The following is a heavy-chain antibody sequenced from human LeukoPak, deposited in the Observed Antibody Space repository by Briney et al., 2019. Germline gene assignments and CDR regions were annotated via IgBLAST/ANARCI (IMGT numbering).Heavy chain of an antibody. CDR2: ISNSGGST. CDR1: GFTFGSFA. V-gene: IGHV3-23*01. Sequence: GGSLRLSCAASGFTFGSFAMSWVRQAPGKGLEWVSVISNSGGSTYYADSVKGRFTISRDNAKNSLYLQMNSLRAEDTAVYFCAGDWSGYQYYLDSWGQGTLVTVSS. D-gene: IGHD3-3*01. CDR3: AGDWSGYQYYLDS. J-gene: IGHJ4*02.